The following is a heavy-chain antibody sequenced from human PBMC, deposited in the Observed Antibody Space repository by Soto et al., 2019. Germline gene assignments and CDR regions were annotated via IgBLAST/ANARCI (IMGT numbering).Heavy chain of an antibody. D-gene: IGHD1-26*01. CDR1: GGSISSSSYY. J-gene: IGHJ4*02. CDR2: IYHCGST. V-gene: IGHV4-39*01. CDR3: AREMGGSIDY. Sequence: QLQLQESGPGLVKPSETLSLTCTVSGGSISSSSYYWGWIRQPPGKGLEWIGTIYHCGSTYYKPSRKSRVTISVDTSKNQFSLKLTSVTAADTAIYYCAREMGGSIDYWGQGTLVTVSS.